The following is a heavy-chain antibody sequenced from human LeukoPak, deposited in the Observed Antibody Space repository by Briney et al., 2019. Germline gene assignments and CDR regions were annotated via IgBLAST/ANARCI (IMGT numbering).Heavy chain of an antibody. CDR1: GFTFSSYA. V-gene: IGHV3-23*01. CDR3: AKGQTTGHAFDI. Sequence: GGSLRLSCAASGFTFSSYAMRWVRQAPGKGLEWVSAISGSGGSTYYADSVKGRFTIFRDNSKNTLYLHMNSLRAEDTAVYYCAKGQTTGHAFDIWGQGTMVTVSS. J-gene: IGHJ3*02. D-gene: IGHD1-1*01. CDR2: ISGSGGST.